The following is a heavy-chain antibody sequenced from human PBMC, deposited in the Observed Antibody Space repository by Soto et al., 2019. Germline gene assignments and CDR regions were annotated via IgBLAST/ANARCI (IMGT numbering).Heavy chain of an antibody. Sequence: SVKLSCKASGGTFSSYTISWVRQAPGQGLEWMGRIIPILGIANYAQKFQGRVTITADKATSTAYMELSSLRSEDTAVYYCASDRVHYDFWSGYYDYWGQGTLVTVSS. CDR1: GGTFSSYT. V-gene: IGHV1-69*02. CDR2: IIPILGIA. CDR3: ASDRVHYDFWSGYYDY. J-gene: IGHJ4*02. D-gene: IGHD3-3*01.